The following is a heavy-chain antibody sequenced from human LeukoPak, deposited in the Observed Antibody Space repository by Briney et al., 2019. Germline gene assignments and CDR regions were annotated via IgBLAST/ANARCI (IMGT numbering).Heavy chain of an antibody. CDR2: INPNSGGT. D-gene: IGHD1-26*01. V-gene: IGHV1-2*02. CDR1: GYTFTSYY. CDR3: ARDGELLTVGAFDI. J-gene: IGHJ3*02. Sequence: ASVKVSCKASGYTFTSYYMHWVRQAPGQGLEWMGWINPNSGGTNYAQKLQGRVTMTRDTSISTAYMELSRLRSDDTAVYYCARDGELLTVGAFDIWGQGTMVTVSS.